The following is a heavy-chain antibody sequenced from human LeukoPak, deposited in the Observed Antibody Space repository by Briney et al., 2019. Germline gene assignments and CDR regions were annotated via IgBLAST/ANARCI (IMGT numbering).Heavy chain of an antibody. CDR3: ARGPHYFDY. CDR2: ISWNSGSI. Sequence: GGSLRLSCAASGFTFDDYAMHWVRQAPGKGLEWVSGISWNSGSIGYADSVKGRFTISRDNAKNSLYLQMNSLRAEDTAVYYCARGPHYFDYWGQGTLVTVSS. J-gene: IGHJ4*02. CDR1: GFTFDDYA. V-gene: IGHV3-9*01.